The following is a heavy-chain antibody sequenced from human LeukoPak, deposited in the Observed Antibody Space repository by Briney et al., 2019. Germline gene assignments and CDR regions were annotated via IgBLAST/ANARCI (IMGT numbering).Heavy chain of an antibody. CDR1: GGSISSSSYY. Sequence: LSLTCTVSGGSISSSSYYWGRIRQAPGKGLEWVSYISSSGSTIYYADSVKGRFTISRDNAKNSLYLQMNSLRAEDTAVYYCARLDLVAPFDYWGQGTLVTVSS. J-gene: IGHJ4*02. V-gene: IGHV3-11*01. D-gene: IGHD5-12*01. CDR2: ISSSGSTI. CDR3: ARLDLVAPFDY.